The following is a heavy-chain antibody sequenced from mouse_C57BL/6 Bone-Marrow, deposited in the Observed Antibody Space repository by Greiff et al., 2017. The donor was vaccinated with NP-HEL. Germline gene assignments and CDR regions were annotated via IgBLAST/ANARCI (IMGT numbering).Heavy chain of an antibody. CDR3: ARHEGRGITTVVADYAMDY. V-gene: IGHV1-62-2*01. CDR2: FYPGSGSI. CDR1: GYSFTEYT. D-gene: IGHD1-1*01. Sequence: VQLQQSGAELVKPGASVKLSCKASGYSFTEYTIHWVKQRSGQGLEWIGWFYPGSGSIKYNEKFKDKATLTADKSSSTVYMELSRLTSEDSAVYFCARHEGRGITTVVADYAMDYWGQGTSVTVSS. J-gene: IGHJ4*01.